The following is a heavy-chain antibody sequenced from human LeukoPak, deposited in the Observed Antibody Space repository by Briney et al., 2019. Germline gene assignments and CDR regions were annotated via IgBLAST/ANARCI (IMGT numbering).Heavy chain of an antibody. CDR1: GFTFSSYA. CDR3: AKDEGYCSSTSCLSDN. CDR2: ISGSGGST. J-gene: IGHJ4*02. Sequence: GGSLRLSCAASGFTFSSYAMSWVRQAPGKGLEWVSAISGSGGSTYYADSVKGRFTISRDNSENTLYLQMNSLRAEDTAVYYCAKDEGYCSSTSCLSDNWGQGTLVTVSS. V-gene: IGHV3-23*01. D-gene: IGHD2-2*01.